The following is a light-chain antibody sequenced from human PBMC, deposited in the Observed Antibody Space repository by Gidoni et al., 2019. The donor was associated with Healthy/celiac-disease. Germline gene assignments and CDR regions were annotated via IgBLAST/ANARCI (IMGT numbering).Light chain of an antibody. CDR1: KLGDKY. Sequence: SYELTQPPSVSVSPGQTASITCSGDKLGDKYACWYQPKPGQSPVLVIYQDSKRPSGIPERFSGSNSGNTATLTISGTQAMDEADYYCQAWDSSTVVFGGGTKLTV. J-gene: IGLJ2*01. CDR3: QAWDSSTVV. CDR2: QDS. V-gene: IGLV3-1*01.